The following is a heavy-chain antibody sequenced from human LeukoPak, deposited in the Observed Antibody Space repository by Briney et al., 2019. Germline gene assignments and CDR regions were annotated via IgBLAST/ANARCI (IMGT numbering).Heavy chain of an antibody. D-gene: IGHD1-26*01. CDR1: GFTFTNYA. CDR3: AKHAGAIVGTTTSFGC. J-gene: IGHJ4*02. CDR2: IAGSGGNT. Sequence: GGSLRLSCVASGFTFTNYAMTWVRQAPGKGLEWVSSIAGSGGNTYHADAVKGRFTISRDNSKNTLYLQMNGLRAEDTAIYYCAKHAGAIVGTTTSFGCWGQGTLVTVSS. V-gene: IGHV3-23*01.